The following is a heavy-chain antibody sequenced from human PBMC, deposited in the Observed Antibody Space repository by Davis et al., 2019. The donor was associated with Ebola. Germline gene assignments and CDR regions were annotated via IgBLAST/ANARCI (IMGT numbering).Heavy chain of an antibody. CDR3: VKKGPIVPGNSWFDA. CDR1: GFTFNIYS. J-gene: IGHJ5*02. Sequence: PGGSLRLSCAASGFTFNIYSVNWVRQAPGKGPEWVSGITGSGDMTTYADSVKGRFTISRDNSKNTLYLQMNSLRVEDSAVYHCVKKGPIVPGNSWFDAWGQGTLVTVSS. V-gene: IGHV3-23*01. D-gene: IGHD1-1*01. CDR2: ITGSGDMT.